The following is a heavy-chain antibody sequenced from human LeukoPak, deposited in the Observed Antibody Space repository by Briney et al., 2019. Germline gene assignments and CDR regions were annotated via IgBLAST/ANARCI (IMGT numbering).Heavy chain of an antibody. CDR3: AKKYGSGSYQFDY. Sequence: SETLSLTCAVSGGSISSSNWWSWVRQPPGKGLEWIGEIYHSGSTNYNPSLKSRVTISVDKSKNQFSLRLSSVTAADTAVYYCAKKYGSGSYQFDYWGQGTLVTVSS. CDR2: IYHSGST. D-gene: IGHD3-10*01. J-gene: IGHJ4*02. V-gene: IGHV4-4*02. CDR1: GGSISSSNW.